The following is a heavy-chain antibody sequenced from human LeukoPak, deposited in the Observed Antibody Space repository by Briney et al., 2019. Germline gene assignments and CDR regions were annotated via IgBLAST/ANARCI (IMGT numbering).Heavy chain of an antibody. Sequence: GGSLRLSCAASGFTFRSYGMHWVRQAPGKGLEWVAFIRYDGSNKYYADSVKGRFTISRDNSKNTLYLQMNSLRAEDTAVYYCAKEGYYDFWSGYRHPFDYWGQGTLVNVSS. J-gene: IGHJ4*02. V-gene: IGHV3-30*02. D-gene: IGHD3-3*01. CDR1: GFTFRSYG. CDR3: AKEGYYDFWSGYRHPFDY. CDR2: IRYDGSNK.